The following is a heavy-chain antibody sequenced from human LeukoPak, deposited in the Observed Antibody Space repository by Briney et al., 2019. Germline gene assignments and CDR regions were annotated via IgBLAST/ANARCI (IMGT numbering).Heavy chain of an antibody. CDR2: IRSDGSDK. D-gene: IGHD2-2*01. J-gene: IGHJ4*02. CDR3: ATPASTPPS. Sequence: PGRSLRLSCAASGFTFSSYGMHWVRQAPGKGLEWVAVIRSDGSDKYYADSVRDRFTISRDNSKNTLYLQMNSLRVEDTAVYYCATPASTPPSWGQGTLVTVSS. CDR1: GFTFSSYG. V-gene: IGHV3-30*02.